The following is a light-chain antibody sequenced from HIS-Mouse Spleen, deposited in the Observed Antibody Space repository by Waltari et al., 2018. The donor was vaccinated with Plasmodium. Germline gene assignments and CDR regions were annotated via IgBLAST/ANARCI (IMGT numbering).Light chain of an antibody. CDR2: EVL. V-gene: IGLV2-8*01. CDR3: SSYAGSNNLV. Sequence: QSALTQPPSPSGSPGQSVTISCTGTSGDVGGYNSVSWYQQHPGKAPKLMIYEVLKRPSGVPDRFSGSKSGNTASLTVSGLQAEDEADYYCSSYAGSNNLVFGGGTKLTVL. CDR1: SGDVGGYNS. J-gene: IGLJ2*01.